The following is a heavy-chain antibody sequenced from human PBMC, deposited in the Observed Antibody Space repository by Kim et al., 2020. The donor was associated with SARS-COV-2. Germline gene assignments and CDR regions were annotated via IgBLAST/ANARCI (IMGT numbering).Heavy chain of an antibody. D-gene: IGHD1-26*01. V-gene: IGHV3-48*03. CDR1: GFTFSSYE. CDR3: ARIGRALGEVGALDY. Sequence: GGSLRLSCAASGFTFSSYEMNWVRQAPGKGLEWVSYISSSGSTIYYADSVKGRFTISRDNAKNSLYLQMNSLRAEDTAVYYCARIGRALGEVGALDYWGQGTLVTVSS. J-gene: IGHJ4*02. CDR2: ISSSGSTI.